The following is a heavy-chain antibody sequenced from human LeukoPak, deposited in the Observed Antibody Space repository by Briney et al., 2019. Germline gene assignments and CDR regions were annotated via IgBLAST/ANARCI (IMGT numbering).Heavy chain of an antibody. Sequence: GRSLRLSCAASGFTYSRYSMNWVRQAPGKGLEWGSYINSRSSTVYYADSVKGRFTISRDNAKNSLYLQMNSLRAEDTAVYYCAAESITIFGVVITWGQGILVTVSS. V-gene: IGHV3-48*01. CDR3: AAESITIFGVVIT. CDR1: GFTYSRYS. J-gene: IGHJ5*02. D-gene: IGHD3-3*01. CDR2: INSRSSTV.